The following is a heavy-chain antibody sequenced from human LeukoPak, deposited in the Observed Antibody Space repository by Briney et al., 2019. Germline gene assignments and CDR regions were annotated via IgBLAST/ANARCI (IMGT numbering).Heavy chain of an antibody. Sequence: KRGESLKISCKGSGYSFTSYWIGWVRQMPGKGLEWMGIIYPGDSDTRYSPSFQGQVTISADKSISTAYLQWSSLKASDTAMYYCARPRWDSGSYYPDYGMDVWGQGTTVTVSS. V-gene: IGHV5-51*01. CDR3: ARPRWDSGSYYPDYGMDV. J-gene: IGHJ6*02. CDR1: GYSFTSYW. D-gene: IGHD1-26*01. CDR2: IYPGDSDT.